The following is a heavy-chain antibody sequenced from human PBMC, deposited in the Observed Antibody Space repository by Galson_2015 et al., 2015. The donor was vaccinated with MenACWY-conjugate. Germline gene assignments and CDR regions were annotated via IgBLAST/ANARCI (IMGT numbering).Heavy chain of an antibody. Sequence: SVKVSCKASGYTFTSYAISWVRQAPGQGLEWMGGIIPIFGTANYAQKFQGRVTITADESTSTAYMELSSLRSEDTAVYYCASSVIDAGYYYYYGMDVWGQGTTVTVSS. D-gene: IGHD3-22*01. CDR3: ASSVIDAGYYYYYGMDV. CDR1: GYTFTSYA. J-gene: IGHJ6*02. CDR2: IIPIFGTA. V-gene: IGHV1-69*13.